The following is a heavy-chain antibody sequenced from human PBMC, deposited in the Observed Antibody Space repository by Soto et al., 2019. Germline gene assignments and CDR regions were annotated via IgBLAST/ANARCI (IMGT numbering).Heavy chain of an antibody. D-gene: IGHD4-4*01. CDR2: IYHSGST. CDR1: GGSISSSNW. CDR3: ARALMTTVTTDGMDV. J-gene: IGHJ6*02. Sequence: PSETLSLTCAVSGGSISSSNWWSWVRQPPGKGLEWIGEIYHSGSTNYNPSLKSRVTISVDKSKNQFSLKLSSVTAADTAVYYCARALMTTVTTDGMDVWGQGTTVTVSS. V-gene: IGHV4-4*02.